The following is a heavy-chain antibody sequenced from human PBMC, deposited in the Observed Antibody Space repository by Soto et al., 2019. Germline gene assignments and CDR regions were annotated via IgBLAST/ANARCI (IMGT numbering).Heavy chain of an antibody. V-gene: IGHV3-7*01. CDR1: GFTFSNFW. CDR2: IKGDGSEK. J-gene: IGHJ6*02. CDR3: GRDEVRNGVGV. Sequence: PGGALRLSCVASGFTFSNFWISWVRQAPGKGLEWVANIKGDGSEKRYVDSVKGRLTISRDNAKNSVYLQMNSLRVEDTALYYCGRDEVRNGVGVWGQGTTVTVSS.